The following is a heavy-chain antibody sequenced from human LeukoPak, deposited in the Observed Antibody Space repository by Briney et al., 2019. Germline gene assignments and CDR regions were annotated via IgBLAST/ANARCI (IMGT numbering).Heavy chain of an antibody. CDR3: AKDPGYYDSSGYY. D-gene: IGHD3-22*01. Sequence: PGGSLRLSCAASGFIFSNAWMSWVRQAPGKGLEWVSAISGSGGSTYYADSVKGRFTISRDNSKNTLYLQMNSLRAEDTAVYYCAKDPGYYDSSGYYWGQGTLVTVSS. CDR2: ISGSGGST. CDR1: GFIFSNAW. J-gene: IGHJ4*02. V-gene: IGHV3-23*01.